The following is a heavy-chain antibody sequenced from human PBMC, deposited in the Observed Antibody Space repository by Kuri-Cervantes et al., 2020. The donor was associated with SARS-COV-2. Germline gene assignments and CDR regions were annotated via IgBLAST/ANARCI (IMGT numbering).Heavy chain of an antibody. D-gene: IGHD3-16*01. Sequence: ASVKVSCKASGYTFTSYDINWVRQAIGQGLEWMGWMNPNSGNTGYAQKFQGRVTMTRNTSISTAYLQWSSLKASDTAMYYCARRRGMEFGYWGQGTLVTVSS. J-gene: IGHJ4*02. CDR1: GYTFTSYD. CDR2: MNPNSGNT. V-gene: IGHV1-8*01. CDR3: ARRRGMEFGY.